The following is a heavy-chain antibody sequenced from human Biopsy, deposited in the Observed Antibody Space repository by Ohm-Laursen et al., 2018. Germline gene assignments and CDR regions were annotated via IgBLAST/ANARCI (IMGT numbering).Heavy chain of an antibody. V-gene: IGHV1-2*02. Sequence: GASVKVSCKAPSYTFTDYNIHWMRQAPGQGLEWLGYINCKTGATNYAQKFRGTVTMTRDTSISTAYLALGSLRSADTAIYYCARDPLNGHKHFDYWGQGSLVTVSS. CDR1: SYTFTDYN. CDR2: INCKTGAT. J-gene: IGHJ4*02. D-gene: IGHD2-8*01. CDR3: ARDPLNGHKHFDY.